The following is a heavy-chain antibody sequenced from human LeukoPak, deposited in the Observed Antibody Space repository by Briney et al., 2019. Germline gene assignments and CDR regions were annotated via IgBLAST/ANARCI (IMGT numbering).Heavy chain of an antibody. Sequence: QSGGSPRLSCAASGFTFSSYWMAWVRQAPGKGLEWVANIKQDGSDKYYVDSVKGRFTISRDNAKNSLYLQMNSLRAEDTAVYYCARDMLLPDYWGQGTLVTVSS. CDR1: GFTFSSYW. V-gene: IGHV3-7*01. J-gene: IGHJ4*02. CDR3: ARDMLLPDY. CDR2: IKQDGSDK. D-gene: IGHD2-15*01.